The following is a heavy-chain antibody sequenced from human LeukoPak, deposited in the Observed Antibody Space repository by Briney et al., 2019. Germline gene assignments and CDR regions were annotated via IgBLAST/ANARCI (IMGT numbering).Heavy chain of an antibody. Sequence: PGGSLRLSCAASGFTVSSNCMTWVRQAPGKGLEWVSLINTGGTTSYADSVKGRFTISRDSSKSTLYLQMNTLRAEDTAVYYCARVGAFTSYGFDLWGQGTMVTVSS. D-gene: IGHD3-10*01. V-gene: IGHV3-53*01. CDR1: GFTVSSNC. J-gene: IGHJ3*01. CDR3: ARVGAFTSYGFDL. CDR2: INTGGTT.